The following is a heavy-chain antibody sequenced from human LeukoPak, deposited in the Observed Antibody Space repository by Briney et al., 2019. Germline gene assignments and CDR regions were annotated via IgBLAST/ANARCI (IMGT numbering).Heavy chain of an antibody. CDR1: GYTFTSYY. V-gene: IGHV1-46*01. Sequence: ASVKVSCKASGYTFTSYYLHWVRQAPGQGLEWMGIINPSGGSTSYAQKFQGRVTMTRDTSTSTVYMEVSSLRSEDTAVYYCARDSVVVTALSSLHYCDYWGQGTLVTVSS. D-gene: IGHD2-21*02. CDR3: ARDSVVVTALSSLHYCDY. CDR2: INPSGGST. J-gene: IGHJ4*02.